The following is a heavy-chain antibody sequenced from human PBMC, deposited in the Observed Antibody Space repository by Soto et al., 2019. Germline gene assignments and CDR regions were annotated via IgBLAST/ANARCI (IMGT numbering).Heavy chain of an antibody. CDR3: AREGRRDGYNPFGY. D-gene: IGHD5-12*01. V-gene: IGHV1-46*01. CDR1: GYPFTSYY. CDR2: INPSGSST. Sequence: ASVKVSCKASGYPFTSYYMHWVRQAPGQGKEWMGIINPSGSSTSYAQTYKSIVTMTRDPSTSTVYMELSSLRSEDTAVYYCAREGRRDGYNPFGYWGQGTLVTVSS. J-gene: IGHJ4*02.